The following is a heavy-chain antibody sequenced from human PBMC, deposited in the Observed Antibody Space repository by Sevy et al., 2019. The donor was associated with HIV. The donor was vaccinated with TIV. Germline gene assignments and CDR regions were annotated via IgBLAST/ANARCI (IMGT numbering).Heavy chain of an antibody. D-gene: IGHD5-18*01. CDR3: ANDSGGAMGSFDY. Sequence: GGSLRLSCAASGFTFSSYGMHWVRQAPGKGLEWVAVISYDGSNKYYADSVKGRFTISRDNSKNTLYLQMNSLRAEDTAVYYCANDSGGAMGSFDYWGQGTLVTVSS. CDR1: GFTFSSYG. CDR2: ISYDGSNK. V-gene: IGHV3-30*18. J-gene: IGHJ4*02.